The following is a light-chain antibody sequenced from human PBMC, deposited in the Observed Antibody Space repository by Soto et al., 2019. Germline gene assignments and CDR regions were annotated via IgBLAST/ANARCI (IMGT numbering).Light chain of an antibody. CDR2: EVF. J-gene: IGLJ2*01. CDR3: SSYADSNNVEVL. CDR1: SSDVGSCKY. Sequence: QSALTQPPSASGSPGQSVTIACTGTSSDVGSCKYVSWYQQHPGKAPKLIIYEVFKRPSGVPDRFSGSKSGNTASLTVSGLQAEDEADYYCSSYADSNNVEVLFGGGTKVTVL. V-gene: IGLV2-8*01.